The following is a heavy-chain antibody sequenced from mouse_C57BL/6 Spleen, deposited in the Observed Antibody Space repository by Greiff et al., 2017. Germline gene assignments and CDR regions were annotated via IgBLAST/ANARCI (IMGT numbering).Heavy chain of an antibody. V-gene: IGHV5-6*01. CDR2: ISSGGSYT. CDR1: GFTFSSYG. D-gene: IGHD4-1*01. J-gene: IGHJ2*01. Sequence: EVMLVESGGDLVKPGGSLKLSCAASGFTFSSYGMSWVRQTPDKRLEWVATISSGGSYTYYPDSVKGRFTISRDNAKNTLYLQMSSLKSEDTAMYYCARQGAGGYFDYWGQGTTLTVSS. CDR3: ARQGAGGYFDY.